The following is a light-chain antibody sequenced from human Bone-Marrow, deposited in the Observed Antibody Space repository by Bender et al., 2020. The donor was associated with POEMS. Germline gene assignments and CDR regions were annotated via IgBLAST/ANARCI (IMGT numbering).Light chain of an antibody. CDR1: SSDVGGFDY. CDR2: DVS. J-gene: IGLJ3*02. Sequence: QSTLTQPASVSGSPGQSITISCTGTSSDVGGFDYVSWYQQYPGKAPKFLIYDVSRRPSGISDRFSGSKSGTTASLTISGLQAEDEATYHCCSYAGSTTNWVFGGGTKVTVL. CDR3: CSYAGSTTNWV. V-gene: IGLV2-14*01.